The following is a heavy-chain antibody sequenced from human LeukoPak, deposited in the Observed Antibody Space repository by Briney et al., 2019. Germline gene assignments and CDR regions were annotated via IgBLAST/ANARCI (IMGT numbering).Heavy chain of an antibody. CDR1: GFSLSDYS. CDR2: ISSSSGLI. CDR3: AREETARYFDY. V-gene: IGHV3-11*06. Sequence: GGSLRLSCAASGFSLSDYSMTWIRQAPGKRLEWISSISSSSGLITYADSLRGRFTISRDNAKNSLYLHINTLRDEDTAVYYCAREETARYFDYWGQGTLVTVSS. D-gene: IGHD2-21*02. J-gene: IGHJ4*02.